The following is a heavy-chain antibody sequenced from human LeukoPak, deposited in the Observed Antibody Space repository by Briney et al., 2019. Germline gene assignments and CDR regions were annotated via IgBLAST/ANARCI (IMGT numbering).Heavy chain of an antibody. V-gene: IGHV3-23*01. Sequence: ETLSLTCAVSGGSISSGGYSWSWVRQAPGKGLEWVSAISGSGGSTYYADSVKGRFTISRDNSKNTLYLQMNSLRAEDTAVYYCAKLYSSGWYVTDAFDIWGQGTMVTVSS. J-gene: IGHJ3*02. CDR2: ISGSGGST. CDR1: GGSISSGGYS. CDR3: AKLYSSGWYVTDAFDI. D-gene: IGHD6-19*01.